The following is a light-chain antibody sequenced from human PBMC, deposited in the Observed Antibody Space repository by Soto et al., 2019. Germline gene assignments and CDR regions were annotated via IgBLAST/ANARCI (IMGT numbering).Light chain of an antibody. J-gene: IGLJ7*01. CDR1: SGHSTYT. CDR2: IERSGSY. CDR3: ETWDSNTHTV. V-gene: IGLV4-60*03. Sequence: QAVLTQSSSASASLGSAVKRTCTLSSGHSTYTIAWHQQQPGKAPRYLMKIERSGSYNKGSGVPDRFSGSSSGADRYLTISNLQSEDEADYYCETWDSNTHTVFGGGTQLTVL.